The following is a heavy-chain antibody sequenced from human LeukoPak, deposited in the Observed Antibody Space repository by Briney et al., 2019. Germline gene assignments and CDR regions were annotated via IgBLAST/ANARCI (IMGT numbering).Heavy chain of an antibody. CDR2: INRSGSS. V-gene: IGHV4-34*01. CDR3: ARLTYYDYVWGSYRQKYFDY. D-gene: IGHD3-16*02. Sequence: PSKTLSLTCAVYGGSFSGYYWSWIRQPPGKGLEWIGEINRSGSSNYNPSLKSRVTISVDTSKNQFSLKLSSVTAADTAVYYCARLTYYDYVWGSYRQKYFDYWGQGTLVTVSS. J-gene: IGHJ4*02. CDR1: GGSFSGYY.